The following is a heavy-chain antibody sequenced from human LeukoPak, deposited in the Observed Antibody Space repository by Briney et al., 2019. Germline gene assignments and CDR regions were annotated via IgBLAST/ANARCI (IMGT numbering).Heavy chain of an antibody. CDR3: AKLYGSGSYYDDY. CDR1: GGSISSGGYS. CDR2: ICHSGST. J-gene: IGHJ4*02. V-gene: IGHV4-30-2*01. Sequence: SQTLSLTCAVSGGSISSGGYSWSWIRQPPGKGLEWIGYICHSGSTYYNPSLKSRVAISVDTSKNQFSLRLNSVTAADTAVYYCAKLYGSGSYYDDYWGQGTLVTVSS. D-gene: IGHD3-10*01.